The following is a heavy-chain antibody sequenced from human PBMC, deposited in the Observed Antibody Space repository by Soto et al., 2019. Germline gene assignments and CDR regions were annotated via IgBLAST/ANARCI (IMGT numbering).Heavy chain of an antibody. J-gene: IGHJ6*02. V-gene: IGHV1-69*02. Sequence: GASVKVSCKASGGTFSSYTISWVRQAPGQGLEWMGRIIPILGIANYAQKFQGRVTITADKSTSTAYMELSSLRSEDTAVYYCASSIAVAGDPYYYDMDVWGQGTTVTVSS. CDR3: ASSIAVAGDPYYYDMDV. CDR1: GGTFSSYT. CDR2: IIPILGIA. D-gene: IGHD6-19*01.